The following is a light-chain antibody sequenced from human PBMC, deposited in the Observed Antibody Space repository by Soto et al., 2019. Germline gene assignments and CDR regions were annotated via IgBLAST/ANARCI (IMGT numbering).Light chain of an antibody. Sequence: QSVLTQPPSVSGAPGQRVTISCTGSSSNIGAGYDVHWYQQLPGTAPKLLIYGNSNRPSGVPDRFSGSKSGTSASLAITGLQAEDEADYYCHSYDSSRSHVFGTGTKLTVL. V-gene: IGLV1-40*01. CDR2: GNS. CDR3: HSYDSSRSHV. CDR1: SSNIGAGYD. J-gene: IGLJ1*01.